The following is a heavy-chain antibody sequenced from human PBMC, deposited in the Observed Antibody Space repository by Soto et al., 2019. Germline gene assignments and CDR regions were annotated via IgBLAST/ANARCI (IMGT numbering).Heavy chain of an antibody. J-gene: IGHJ4*02. Sequence: QVQLVQSGPEVKKPGASVKVSCRASGYTFSSFGISWVRQAPGQGLERMGWISAYNGNTNYAQSLQGRVTMTTDTFTGTAYMELRSLRSYDTAVYYCARDRTLVRGVIILLLDYWGQGTLVTVSS. CDR2: ISAYNGNT. V-gene: IGHV1-18*04. D-gene: IGHD3-10*01. CDR3: ARDRTLVRGVIILLLDY. CDR1: GYTFSSFG.